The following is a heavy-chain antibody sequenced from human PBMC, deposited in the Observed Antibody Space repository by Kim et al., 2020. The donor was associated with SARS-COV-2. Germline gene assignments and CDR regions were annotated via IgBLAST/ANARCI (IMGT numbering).Heavy chain of an antibody. V-gene: IGHV4-34*01. D-gene: IGHD1-1*01. CDR3: ARGVRGEGYNSP. Sequence: SETLSLTCAVYGGSFNDFYWNWIRQSPGKGLEWIGEINHSGSTNYNPSLKSRLTISVDTPRNQFFLKLRSVTAADMAVYYCARGVRGEGYNSPWGQGTLVTVSS. J-gene: IGHJ5*02. CDR1: GGSFNDFY. CDR2: INHSGST.